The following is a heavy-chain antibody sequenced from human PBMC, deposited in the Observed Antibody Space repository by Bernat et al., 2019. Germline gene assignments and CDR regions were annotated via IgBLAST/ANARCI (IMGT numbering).Heavy chain of an antibody. CDR2: IYSGGST. CDR3: ARGSHDPDYYYYMDV. V-gene: IGHV3-53*05. CDR1: GFPVSSNY. Sequence: EVQLVETGGGLIQPGGSLRLSCAASGFPVSSNYMSWVRQAPGKGLEWVSVIYSGGSTYYADSVKGRFTISRDNSKNTLYLQMNSLRAEDTAVYYCARGSHDPDYYYYMDVWGKGTTVTVSS. J-gene: IGHJ6*03.